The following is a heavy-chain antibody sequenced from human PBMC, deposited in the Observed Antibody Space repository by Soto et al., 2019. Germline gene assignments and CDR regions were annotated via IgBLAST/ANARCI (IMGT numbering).Heavy chain of an antibody. D-gene: IGHD3-10*01. CDR3: ASANSSPLWFGEGYYYYYYMDV. V-gene: IGHV4-61*01. J-gene: IGHJ6*03. CDR2: IYYSGST. Sequence: SETLSLTCSVSGGDVTSSRYYWAWIRQTPGKGLEWIAYIYYSGSTNYSPSLKSRVTISVDTSKNQFSLKLSSVTAADTAVYYCASANSSPLWFGEGYYYYYYMDVWGKGTTVTVSS. CDR1: GGDVTSSRYY.